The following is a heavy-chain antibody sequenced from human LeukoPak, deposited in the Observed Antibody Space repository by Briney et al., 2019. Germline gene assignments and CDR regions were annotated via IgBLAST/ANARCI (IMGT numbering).Heavy chain of an antibody. D-gene: IGHD5-12*01. CDR1: GFTFSTYW. V-gene: IGHV3-74*01. Sequence: GGSLRLSCAASGFTFSTYWMHWVRQAPGKGLVWVSHIKSDGSSTSYADSVKGRFTISRDNAKNTLYLQMNSLRAEDTAVYFCARDRGYTQNYWGQGTLVTVSS. CDR2: IKSDGSST. CDR3: ARDRGYTQNY. J-gene: IGHJ4*02.